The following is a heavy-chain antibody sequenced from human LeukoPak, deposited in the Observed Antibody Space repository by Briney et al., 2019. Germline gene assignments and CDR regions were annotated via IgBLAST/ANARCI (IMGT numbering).Heavy chain of an antibody. CDR2: IIPIFGTA. CDR1: GGTFSSYA. Sequence: SVKVSCTASGGTFSSYAISWVRQAPGQGLEWMGGIIPIFGTANYAQKFQGRVTITADESTSTAYMELSSLRSEDTAVYYCARGGSSSDSAWQAFHLWGGGTMLPVPS. V-gene: IGHV1-69*01. D-gene: IGHD6-6*01. CDR3: ARGGSSSDSAWQAFHL. J-gene: IGHJ3*01.